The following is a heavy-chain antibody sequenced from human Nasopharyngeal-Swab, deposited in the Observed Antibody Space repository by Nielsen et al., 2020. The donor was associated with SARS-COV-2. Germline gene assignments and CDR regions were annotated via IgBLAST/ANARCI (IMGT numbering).Heavy chain of an antibody. Sequence: VREAPGKGLEWVSAISGSGGSTYYADSVKGRFTISRDNSKNTLYLQMNSLRAGETAVYYCAKLYSAKAAAGAFDYWGQGTLVTVSS. CDR2: ISGSGGST. J-gene: IGHJ4*02. CDR3: AKLYSAKAAAGAFDY. V-gene: IGHV3-23*01. D-gene: IGHD6-13*01.